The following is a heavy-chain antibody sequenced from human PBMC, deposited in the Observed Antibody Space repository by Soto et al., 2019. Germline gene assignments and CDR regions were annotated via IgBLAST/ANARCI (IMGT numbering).Heavy chain of an antibody. CDR3: AASLGWNRGQNWFDP. V-gene: IGHV1-58*01. CDR1: GITFISSA. CDR2: IALGSGST. J-gene: IGHJ5*02. Sequence: ASVKVSCKAPGITFISSAVKWVRQARGQRLEWIGWIALGSGSTNYAQKFQERVTITRDMSTNTAYMELSSLRSEDTAVYYCAASLGWNRGQNWFDPWGQGTLVTSPQ. D-gene: IGHD1-1*01.